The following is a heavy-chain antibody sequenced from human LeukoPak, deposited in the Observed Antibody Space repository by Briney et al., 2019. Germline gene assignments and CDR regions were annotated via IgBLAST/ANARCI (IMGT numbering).Heavy chain of an antibody. Sequence: PRGSLRLSCAASGFTVSSNYMSWVRQAPGKGLEWVSAINPSGGNTYYADSVRGRFTISRDNSKNTLYLQMNTLRAEDTAVYYCATTKQARRYFDYWGQGTLVTVSS. V-gene: IGHV3-23*01. CDR1: GFTVSSNY. J-gene: IGHJ4*02. CDR2: INPSGGNT. CDR3: ATTKQARRYFDY. D-gene: IGHD1-1*01.